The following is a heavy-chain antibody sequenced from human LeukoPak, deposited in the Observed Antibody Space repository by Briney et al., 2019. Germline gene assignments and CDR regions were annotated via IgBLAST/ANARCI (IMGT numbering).Heavy chain of an antibody. CDR3: AKDWTTVVTPKGYYFDS. Sequence: GGSLRLSCAASGFSFNNYAMSWVRQAPGKGLEWVSAISTTGGSTYYADSVKGRFTVSRDNSKNTLSLQMDSLRVEDTALYYCAKDWTTVVTPKGYYFDSWGQGTRVTVSS. D-gene: IGHD4-23*01. CDR2: ISTTGGST. CDR1: GFSFNNYA. J-gene: IGHJ4*02. V-gene: IGHV3-23*01.